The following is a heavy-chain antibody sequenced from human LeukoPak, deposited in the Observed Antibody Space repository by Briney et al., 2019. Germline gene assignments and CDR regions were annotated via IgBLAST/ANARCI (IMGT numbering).Heavy chain of an antibody. Sequence: GGSLRLSCVASGFIFSDYYMTWIRQAPGKGLEWVSYISSNSRHTDYADSVKGRFTISRDNAKNSLYLQMNSLRAEDTAVYYCARVDTAEDYWGQGTLVTASS. V-gene: IGHV3-11*05. CDR2: ISSNSRHT. CDR1: GFIFSDYY. D-gene: IGHD5-18*01. J-gene: IGHJ4*02. CDR3: ARVDTAEDY.